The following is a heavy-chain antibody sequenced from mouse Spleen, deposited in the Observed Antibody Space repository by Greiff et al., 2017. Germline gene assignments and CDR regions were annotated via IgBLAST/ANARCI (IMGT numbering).Heavy chain of an antibody. J-gene: IGHJ4*01. V-gene: IGHV1-54*01. CDR2: INPGSGGT. CDR3: ARGDYDGLYAMDY. Sequence: QVQLQQSGAELVRPGTSVKVSCKASGYAFTNYLIEWVKQRPGQGLEWIGVINPGSGGTNYNEKFKGKATLTADKSSSTAYMQLSSLTSEDSAVYFCARGDYDGLYAMDYWGQGTSVTVSS. D-gene: IGHD2-4*01. CDR1: GYAFTNYL.